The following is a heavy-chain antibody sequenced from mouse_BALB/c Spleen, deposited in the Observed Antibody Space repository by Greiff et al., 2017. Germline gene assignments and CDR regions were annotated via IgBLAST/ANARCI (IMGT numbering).Heavy chain of an antibody. CDR3: ARGGGPYYRYDGTAWFAY. D-gene: IGHD2-14*01. V-gene: IGHV5-6-3*01. J-gene: IGHJ3*01. CDR2: INSNGGST. CDR1: GFTFSSYG. Sequence: EVKLVESGGGLVQPGGSLKLSCAASGFTFSSYGMSWVRQTPDKRLELVATINSNGGSTYYPDSVKGRFTISRDNAKNTLYLQMSSLKSEDTAMYYCARGGGPYYRYDGTAWFAYWGQGTLVTVSA.